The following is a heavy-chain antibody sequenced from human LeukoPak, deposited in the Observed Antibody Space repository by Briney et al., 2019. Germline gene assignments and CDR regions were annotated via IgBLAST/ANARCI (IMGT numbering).Heavy chain of an antibody. V-gene: IGHV3-23*01. Sequence: GGSLRLSCAASGXTFSSSAMSWVRQAPGKGLEWVSGISTGGGGTYYADSVKGRFTISRDNSKNTLFLQMNSLRAEDTAVYYCAKGPMRSLDVWGQGTTVTVSS. D-gene: IGHD3-22*01. CDR2: ISTGGGGT. CDR3: AKGPMRSLDV. CDR1: GXTFSSSA. J-gene: IGHJ6*02.